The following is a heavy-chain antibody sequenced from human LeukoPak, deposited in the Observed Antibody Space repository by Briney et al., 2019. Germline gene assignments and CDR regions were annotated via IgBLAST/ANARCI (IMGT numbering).Heavy chain of an antibody. CDR3: AREKLVRGVTSHYYYGMDV. Sequence: SVKVSCKASGGTFSSYAISWVRQAPGQGLEWMGRIIPILGIANYAQKFQGRVTITADKSTSTAYMELSSLRSEDTAVYYCAREKLVRGVTSHYYYGMDVWGQGTTVTVSS. J-gene: IGHJ6*02. CDR2: IIPILGIA. V-gene: IGHV1-69*04. D-gene: IGHD3-10*01. CDR1: GGTFSSYA.